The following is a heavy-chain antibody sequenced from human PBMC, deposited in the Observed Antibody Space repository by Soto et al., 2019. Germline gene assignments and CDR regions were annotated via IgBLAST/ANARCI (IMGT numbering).Heavy chain of an antibody. D-gene: IGHD1-26*01. CDR2: ISSSSSYI. CDR3: ARVMVGATTRAFDI. Sequence: GGSLRLSCAASGFTFSSYSMNWVRQAPGKGLEWVSSISSSSSYIYYTDSVKGRFTISRDNAKNSLYLQMNSLRAEDTAVYYCARVMVGATTRAFDIWGQGTMVTVSS. J-gene: IGHJ3*02. CDR1: GFTFSSYS. V-gene: IGHV3-21*01.